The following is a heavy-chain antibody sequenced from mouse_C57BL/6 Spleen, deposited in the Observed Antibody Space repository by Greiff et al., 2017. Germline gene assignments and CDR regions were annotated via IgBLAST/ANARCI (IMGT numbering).Heavy chain of an antibody. CDR1: GYTFTSYW. CDR3: ARLITTVVAGVDY. V-gene: IGHV1-64*01. CDR2: IHPNSGST. Sequence: QVQLKQPGAELVKPGASVKLSCKASGYTFTSYWMHWVKQRPGQGLEWIGMIHPNSGSTNYNEKFKSKATLTVDKSSSTAYMQLSSLTSEDSAVYYCARLITTVVAGVDYWGQGTTLTVSS. J-gene: IGHJ2*01. D-gene: IGHD1-1*01.